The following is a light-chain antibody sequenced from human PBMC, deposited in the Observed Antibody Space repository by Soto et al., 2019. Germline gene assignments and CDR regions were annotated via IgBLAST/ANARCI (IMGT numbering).Light chain of an antibody. J-gene: IGKJ5*01. CDR2: DAS. V-gene: IGKV3-11*01. Sequence: EIVLTQSPGTLSLSPGERATLSCRASQSFSSYLACYQQKPGQAPRLLIYDASNRATGIPARFSGSGSGTDFTLTISSLEPEDFAVYYCQQRSNWPITFGQGTRLEIK. CDR1: QSFSSY. CDR3: QQRSNWPIT.